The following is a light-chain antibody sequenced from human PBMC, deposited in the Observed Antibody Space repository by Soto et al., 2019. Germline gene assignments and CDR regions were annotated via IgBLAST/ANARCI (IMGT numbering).Light chain of an antibody. CDR2: KAS. V-gene: IGKV1-5*03. CDR3: QQYDNYPRT. J-gene: IGKJ2*01. CDR1: QSISIW. Sequence: DIQMTQSPSTLSASVGDRVTITCRASQSISIWLVWYQQKPGKAPKLLIYKASSLESGVPSRFSGSGSGTEFTLTISSLQPDDSATYYCQQYDNYPRTFGQGTKLEI.